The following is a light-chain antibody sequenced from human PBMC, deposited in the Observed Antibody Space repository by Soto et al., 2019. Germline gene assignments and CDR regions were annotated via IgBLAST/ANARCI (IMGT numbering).Light chain of an antibody. V-gene: IGLV3-21*02. CDR3: QVWDSSSDHRVV. Sequence: SYELTQAPSVSVAPGQKARITCGGNHIAIKSVHWYQQKQGQAPVLVVYDDGDRPSGIPERFSGSNSGNTATLTITRVEAGDEADYHCQVWDSSSDHRVVFGGGTKVTVL. CDR2: DDG. J-gene: IGLJ2*01. CDR1: HIAIKS.